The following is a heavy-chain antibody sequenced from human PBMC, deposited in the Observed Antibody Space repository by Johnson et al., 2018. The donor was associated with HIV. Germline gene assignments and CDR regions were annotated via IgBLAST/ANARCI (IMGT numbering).Heavy chain of an antibody. CDR3: ARGCSVLQHWEWSFAAFDI. CDR1: GFTFSDYY. CDR2: ISSSGSTI. V-gene: IGHV3-11*01. J-gene: IGHJ3*02. Sequence: QVQLVESGGGLVKPGGSLRLSCAASGFTFSDYYMSWIRQAPGKGLEWVSYISSSGSTIYYADSVKGRFTISRDNAKNSLYLKMNSLRAEDTALYYCARGCSVLQHWEWSFAAFDIWGKGTMVTVSS. D-gene: IGHD3-3*01.